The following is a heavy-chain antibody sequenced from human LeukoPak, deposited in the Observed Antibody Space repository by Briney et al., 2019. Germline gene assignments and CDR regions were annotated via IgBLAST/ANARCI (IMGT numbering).Heavy chain of an antibody. CDR3: AREAISGPYYYYYMDV. CDR1: GGSISSYY. Sequence: SETLSLTCTVSGGSISSYYWSWIRQPPGKGLEWIGYIYYSGSTYYNPSLKSRVTISVDTSKNQFSLKLSSVTAADTAVYYCAREAISGPYYYYYMDVWGKGTTVTVSS. J-gene: IGHJ6*03. CDR2: IYYSGST. V-gene: IGHV4-59*12. D-gene: IGHD3-3*01.